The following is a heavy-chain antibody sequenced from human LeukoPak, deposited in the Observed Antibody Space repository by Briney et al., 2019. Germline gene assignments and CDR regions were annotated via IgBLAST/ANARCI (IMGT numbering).Heavy chain of an antibody. CDR2: INPSGGST. CDR1: GYTFTSYY. CDR3: ARHVGNSYGYRVFDY. V-gene: IGHV1-46*01. J-gene: IGHJ4*02. D-gene: IGHD5-18*01. Sequence: GASVKVSCKASGYTFTSYYMHWVRQAPGQGLEWMGIINPSGGSTSYAQKFQGRVTMTRDTSTSTVYMELSSLRSEDTAVYYCARHVGNSYGYRVFDYWGQGTLVTVSS.